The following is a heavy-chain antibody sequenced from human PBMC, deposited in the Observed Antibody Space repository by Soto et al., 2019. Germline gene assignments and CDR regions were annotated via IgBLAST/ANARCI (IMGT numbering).Heavy chain of an antibody. J-gene: IGHJ4*02. CDR3: ARGNYYDSSGSPKPRGGYYFDY. Sequence: SQTLSLTCALSGDSVSSNSAAWNWIRQSPSRGLEWLGRTYYRSKWYNDYAVSVKSRITINPDTSKNQFSLKLSSVTAADTAVYYCARGNYYDSSGSPKPRGGYYFDYWGQGTLVTV. V-gene: IGHV6-1*01. CDR1: GDSVSSNSAA. D-gene: IGHD3-22*01. CDR2: TYYRSKWYN.